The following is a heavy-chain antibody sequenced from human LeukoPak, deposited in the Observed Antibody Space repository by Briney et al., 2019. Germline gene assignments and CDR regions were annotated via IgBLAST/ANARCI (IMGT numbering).Heavy chain of an antibody. CDR1: GYSFTSYW. Sequence: GESLKISCKGSGYSFTSYWIGWVRQMSGKGLEWMGIIYPGDSDTRYRPSFQGQVTISAEKSISTAYLQWSSLKASDTAMYYCAAGIAARGKYYFDYWGQGTLVTVSS. CDR2: IYPGDSDT. D-gene: IGHD6-13*01. CDR3: AAGIAARGKYYFDY. J-gene: IGHJ4*02. V-gene: IGHV5-51*01.